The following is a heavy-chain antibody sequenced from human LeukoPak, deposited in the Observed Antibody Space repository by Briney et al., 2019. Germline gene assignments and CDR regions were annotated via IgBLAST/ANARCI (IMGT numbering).Heavy chain of an antibody. V-gene: IGHV4-34*01. CDR1: GGSFSGYY. D-gene: IGHD1-26*01. CDR3: AGGIVGATNYYHFDY. J-gene: IGHJ4*02. Sequence: SETLSLTCAVYGGSFSGYYWSWIRQPPGKGLEWIGEINHSGSTNYNPSLKSRVTISVDTSKNQFSLKLSSVTAADTAVYYCAGGIVGATNYYHFDYWGQGTLVTVSS. CDR2: INHSGST.